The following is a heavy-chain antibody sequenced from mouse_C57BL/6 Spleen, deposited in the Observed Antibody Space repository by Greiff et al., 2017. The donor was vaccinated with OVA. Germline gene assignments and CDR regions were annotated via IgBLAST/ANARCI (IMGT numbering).Heavy chain of an antibody. D-gene: IGHD3-2*02. CDR3: ARDDSSGYVDY. Sequence: EVNLVESGGGLVKPGGSLKLSCAASGFTFSSYAMSWVRQTPEKRLEWVATISDGGSYTYYPDNVKGRFTISRDNAKNNLYLQMSHLKSEDTAMYYCARDDSSGYVDYWGQGTTLTVSS. CDR2: ISDGGSYT. J-gene: IGHJ2*01. CDR1: GFTFSSYA. V-gene: IGHV5-4*01.